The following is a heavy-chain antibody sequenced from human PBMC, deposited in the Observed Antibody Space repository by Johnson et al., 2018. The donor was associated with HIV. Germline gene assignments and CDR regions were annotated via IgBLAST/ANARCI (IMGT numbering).Heavy chain of an antibody. V-gene: IGHV3-66*02. CDR1: GITVNTNY. Sequence: VQLVESGGGLVQSGESLRLSCAASGITVNTNYMSWVRRAPGKGLEWVSVIFSVGNTYYADSVKGRFPISRDNSRNMFYLQMNSLRPEDTAVYYCARVGRDLVTRGGFDVWGPGTVVTVSS. J-gene: IGHJ3*01. CDR2: IFSVGNT. CDR3: ARVGRDLVTRGGFDV. D-gene: IGHD5-18*01.